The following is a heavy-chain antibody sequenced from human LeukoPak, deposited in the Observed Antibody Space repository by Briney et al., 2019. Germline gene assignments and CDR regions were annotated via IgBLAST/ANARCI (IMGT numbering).Heavy chain of an antibody. CDR2: ISGSGGST. Sequence: GGSLRLSCVASGVSVSNNFIRWVRQAPGKGLEWVSAISGSGGSTYYADSVKGRFTISRDNSKNTLYLQMNSLRAEDTAVYYCAVYSKPYYSSGMDVWGQGATVTVSS. J-gene: IGHJ6*02. CDR1: GVSVSNNF. D-gene: IGHD4-11*01. CDR3: AVYSKPYYSSGMDV. V-gene: IGHV3-23*01.